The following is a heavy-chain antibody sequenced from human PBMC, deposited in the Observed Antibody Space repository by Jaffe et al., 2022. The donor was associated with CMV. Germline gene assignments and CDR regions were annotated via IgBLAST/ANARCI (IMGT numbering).Heavy chain of an antibody. CDR3: ARLLATYVFDI. J-gene: IGHJ3*02. Sequence: QLQLQESGPGLVKPSETLSLTCTVSGGSIRSSSYYWGWIRQPPGKGLECIGSLYYSRSTYYNPSLESRVSISADSSKNQFSLKLSSVTAADTAVYYCARLLATYVFDIWGQGTMVTVSS. CDR1: GGSIRSSSYY. CDR2: LYYSRST. V-gene: IGHV4-39*01. D-gene: IGHD5-12*01.